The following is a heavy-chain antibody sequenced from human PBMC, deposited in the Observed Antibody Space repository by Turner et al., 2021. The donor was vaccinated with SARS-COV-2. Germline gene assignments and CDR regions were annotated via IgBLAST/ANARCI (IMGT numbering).Heavy chain of an antibody. CDR1: GGSISSSSYY. CDR3: ARLMDTAMDYYGTDV. CDR2: IYYSGSA. Sequence: LQLQESGPGLVKPSETLSLTGTVSGGSISSSSYYWGWIRQPPGKGLEWIGNIYYSGSAYYNPSLKSRVTISVDPSKNQFSLKLTSVTAADTAVYYCARLMDTAMDYYGTDVWGQGTTVTVSS. D-gene: IGHD5-18*01. J-gene: IGHJ6*02. V-gene: IGHV4-39*01.